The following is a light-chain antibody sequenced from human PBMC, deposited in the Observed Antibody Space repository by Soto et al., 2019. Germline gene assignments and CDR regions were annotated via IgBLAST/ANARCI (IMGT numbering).Light chain of an antibody. Sequence: DFQMTQSPSNLTASVGGRVTITCRASQSISSWLAWYQQKPGQAPRLLIYDASSLETGVPSRFSGSGSGTEFTLTISSLQPDDFATYYCQQNNSYSTFGQGTKVDIK. CDR3: QQNNSYST. CDR1: QSISSW. CDR2: DAS. V-gene: IGKV1-5*01. J-gene: IGKJ1*01.